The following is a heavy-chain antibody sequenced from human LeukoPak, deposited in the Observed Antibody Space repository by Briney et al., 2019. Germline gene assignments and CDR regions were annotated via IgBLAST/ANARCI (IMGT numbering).Heavy chain of an antibody. Sequence: ASVKVSCKASGYTFTRYTINWVRQAPGQGLEWMGWIHPNSGGTNCAQKFQGRVTMTRDTSISTAYMELSRLRSDDTAVYYCARPTEVCSGGNCYWRFDYWGQGTLVTVSS. D-gene: IGHD2-15*01. V-gene: IGHV1-2*02. CDR3: ARPTEVCSGGNCYWRFDY. CDR1: GYTFTRYT. CDR2: IHPNSGGT. J-gene: IGHJ4*02.